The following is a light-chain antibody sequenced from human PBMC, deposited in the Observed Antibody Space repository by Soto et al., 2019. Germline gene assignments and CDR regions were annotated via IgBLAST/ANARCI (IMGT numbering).Light chain of an antibody. Sequence: EVVMTQSPATLSVSPGERVTLSCRASQSVSSNLAWYQQKPGQAPRLLISGASTRATGIPARFSGSGSGTEFTLTISTLQSEDFAVYYYQQYNNWPPVTFGQGTRLEIK. CDR3: QQYNNWPPVT. CDR1: QSVSSN. J-gene: IGKJ5*01. CDR2: GAS. V-gene: IGKV3-15*01.